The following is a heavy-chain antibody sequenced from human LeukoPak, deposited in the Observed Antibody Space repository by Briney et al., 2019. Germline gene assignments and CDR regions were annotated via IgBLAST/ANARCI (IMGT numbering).Heavy chain of an antibody. CDR1: GYTITGYY. CDR3: ARVLQQLVEHGWFDP. J-gene: IGHJ5*02. D-gene: IGHD6-13*01. Sequence: ASMKVSCKAFGYTITGYYMHWVRQAPGQGLEWMGWINPNSGGTNYAQKFQGRVTMTRDTSISTAYMELSRLRSDDTAVYYCARVLQQLVEHGWFDPWGQGTLVTVSS. V-gene: IGHV1-2*02. CDR2: INPNSGGT.